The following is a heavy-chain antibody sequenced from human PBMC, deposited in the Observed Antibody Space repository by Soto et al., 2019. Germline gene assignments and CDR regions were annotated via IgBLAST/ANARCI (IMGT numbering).Heavy chain of an antibody. Sequence: SETLSLTCTVSGGSISSRSSYWGWIRQPPGNGLEWIGSINYSGSTYYNPSLKSRITISVDTSKNQFSLKLSSVTAADTAVYFCAKTGFWSDYRVADYWGLGTLVTVSS. D-gene: IGHD3-3*01. CDR2: INYSGST. V-gene: IGHV4-39*01. CDR3: AKTGFWSDYRVADY. CDR1: GGSISSRSSY. J-gene: IGHJ4*02.